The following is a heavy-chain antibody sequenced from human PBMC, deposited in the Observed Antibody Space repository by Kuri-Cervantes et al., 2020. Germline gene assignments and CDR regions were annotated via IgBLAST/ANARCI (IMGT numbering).Heavy chain of an antibody. Sequence: GESLKISCAAAGFTFSSYWMHWVRQAPGKGLVWVSRINSDGSSTSCADSVKGRFTISRDNAKNTLYLQMNSLRAEDTAVYYCARDFGAFWSGYYSQGGDMDVWGKGTTVTVSS. D-gene: IGHD3-3*01. CDR1: GFTFSSYW. J-gene: IGHJ6*03. V-gene: IGHV3-74*01. CDR2: INSDGSST. CDR3: ARDFGAFWSGYYSQGGDMDV.